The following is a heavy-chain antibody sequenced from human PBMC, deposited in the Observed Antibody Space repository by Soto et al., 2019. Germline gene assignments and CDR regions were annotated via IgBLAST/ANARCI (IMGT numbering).Heavy chain of an antibody. CDR3: AKGTGYSSGWYYSDYYGMDV. J-gene: IGHJ6*01. CDR1: GFTFSSYA. CDR2: ISGSGGST. Sequence: GGSLRLSCAASGFTFSSYAMSWVRQAPGKWLEWVSAISGSGGSTYYADSVKGRFTISRDNSKNTLYLQMNSLRAEDTAVYYCAKGTGYSSGWYYSDYYGMDVWGQGTTVTVSS. V-gene: IGHV3-23*01. D-gene: IGHD6-19*01.